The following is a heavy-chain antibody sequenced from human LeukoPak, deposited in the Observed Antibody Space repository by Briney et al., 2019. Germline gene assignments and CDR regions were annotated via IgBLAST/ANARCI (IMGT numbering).Heavy chain of an antibody. Sequence: SETLSLTCTVSGGSISSGGYYWSWIRQPPGKGLEWIGEINHSGSTNYNPSLKSRVTISVDTSKNQFSLKLSSVTAADTAVYYCARVIDFWSGYYTHYYYGMDVWGQGTTVTVSS. V-gene: IGHV4-39*07. CDR1: GGSISSGGYY. D-gene: IGHD3-3*01. J-gene: IGHJ6*02. CDR2: INHSGST. CDR3: ARVIDFWSGYYTHYYYGMDV.